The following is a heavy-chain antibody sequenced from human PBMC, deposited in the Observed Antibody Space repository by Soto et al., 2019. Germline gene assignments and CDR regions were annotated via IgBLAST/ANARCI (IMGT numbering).Heavy chain of an antibody. CDR1: GYTFTSYG. CDR2: ISAYNGNT. J-gene: IGHJ4*02. CDR3: ARGPGPFAATFYFDY. Sequence: QVQLVQSGAEVKKPGASVKVSCKASGYTFTSYGISWVRQAPGQGLEWMGWISAYNGNTNYAQKLQGRVTMTTDTTNSKAYMELRSLGSDDHAVDYCARGPGPFAATFYFDYWGQGTLVTVSS. V-gene: IGHV1-18*01. D-gene: IGHD2-15*01.